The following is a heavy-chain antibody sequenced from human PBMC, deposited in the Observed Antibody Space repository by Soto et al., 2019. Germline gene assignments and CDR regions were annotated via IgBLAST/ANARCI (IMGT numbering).Heavy chain of an antibody. CDR2: ITGYNGNT. CDR3: AREGQAPYYYYGMDV. J-gene: IGHJ6*02. V-gene: IGHV1-18*01. Sequence: QVQVVQSGDEVKKPGASVKVSCKASGYTFTNYGFSWVRQAPGQGHERMGWITGYNGNTKYAEKFQGRVTMTTDTSTSTAHMELRSLRSDDTALYYCAREGQAPYYYYGMDVWGQGTAVTVSS. CDR1: GYTFTNYG.